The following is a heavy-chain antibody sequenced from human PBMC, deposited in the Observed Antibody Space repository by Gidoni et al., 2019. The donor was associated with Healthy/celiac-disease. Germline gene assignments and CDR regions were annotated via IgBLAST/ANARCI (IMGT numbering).Heavy chain of an antibody. J-gene: IGHJ4*02. CDR3: AREPGDILTGYFDY. V-gene: IGHV1-3*01. CDR1: GYTFTSYA. CDR2: INAGNGNT. D-gene: IGHD3-9*01. Sequence: QVQLVQSGAEVKKPGASVKVSCKASGYTFTSYAMNWVRQAPGQRLEWMGWINAGNGNTKYSQKFQGRVTITRDTSASTAYMELSSLRSEDTAVYYCAREPGDILTGYFDYWGQGTLVTVSS.